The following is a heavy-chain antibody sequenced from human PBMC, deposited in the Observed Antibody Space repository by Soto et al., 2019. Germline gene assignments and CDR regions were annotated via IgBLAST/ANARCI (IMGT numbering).Heavy chain of an antibody. J-gene: IGHJ4*02. CDR3: ARDYGDYAFDY. CDR2: INHSGST. Sequence: SETLSLTCAVYGGSFSGYYWSWIRQPPGKGLEWIGEINHSGSTNYNPSLKSRVTISVDTSKNQFSLKLSSVTAADTAVYYCARDYGDYAFDYWGQGTLVTSPQ. D-gene: IGHD4-17*01. CDR1: GGSFSGYY. V-gene: IGHV4-34*01.